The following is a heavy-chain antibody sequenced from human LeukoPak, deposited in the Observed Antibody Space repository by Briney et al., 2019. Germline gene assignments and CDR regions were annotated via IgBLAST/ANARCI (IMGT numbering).Heavy chain of an antibody. CDR3: AGPKGYSNNWPALFDS. CDR1: TLTLSDFY. J-gene: IGHJ4*02. V-gene: IGHV3-11*01. Sequence: PGRSLRLSCALATLTLSDFYTRWNSPAPGEGREWNSYTRGGGGSIYYGDSVEGRFSISRDNARKSLDLQMDSHRAEDSAFYCRAGPKGYSNNWPALFDSCGQGTLVTVPS. D-gene: IGHD5-18*01. CDR2: TRGGGGSI.